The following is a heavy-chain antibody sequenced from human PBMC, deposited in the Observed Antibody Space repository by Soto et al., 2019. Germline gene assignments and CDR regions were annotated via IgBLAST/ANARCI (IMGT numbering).Heavy chain of an antibody. Sequence: SGPTLVNPPQTLTLTCTFSGFSLSTSGMCVSWIRQPPGKALEWLALIDWDDDKYYSTSLKTRLTISKDTSKNQVVLTMTNMDPVDTATYYCARNSIAAAEYGMDVWGQGTTVTVSS. V-gene: IGHV2-70*01. D-gene: IGHD6-13*01. CDR3: ARNSIAAAEYGMDV. CDR2: IDWDDDK. CDR1: GFSLSTSGMC. J-gene: IGHJ6*02.